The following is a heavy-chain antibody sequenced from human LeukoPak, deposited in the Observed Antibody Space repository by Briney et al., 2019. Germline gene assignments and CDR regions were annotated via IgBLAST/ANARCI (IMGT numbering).Heavy chain of an antibody. V-gene: IGHV3-NL1*01. J-gene: IGHJ6*04. D-gene: IGHD3-10*01. CDR1: GFTFRSYG. CDR2: TYTGGRT. CDR3: TRAGILWFGELFH. Sequence: GRSLRLSCAASGFTFRSYGMHWVRQAPGKGLEWVSITYTGGRTYYAASVKGRFTISRDNAKNSLYLQMNSLRAEDTAVYYCTRAGILWFGELFHWGKGTTVTVSS.